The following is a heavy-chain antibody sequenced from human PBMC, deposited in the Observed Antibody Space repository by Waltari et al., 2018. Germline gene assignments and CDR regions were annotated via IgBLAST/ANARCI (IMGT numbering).Heavy chain of an antibody. D-gene: IGHD3-10*01. CDR1: GYTLTELS. CDR2: FDPEEGET. V-gene: IGHV1-24*01. J-gene: IGHJ6*02. Sequence: QVQLVQSGAEVKKPGASVKVSCKVSGYTLTELSMHWVRKAPGKGLEWMGGFDPEEGETIYAQKFQGGVTMTEDTATDTAYMELSSLRSEDTAVYYCATGGYYAQKGYYYYGMDVWGQGTTVTVSS. CDR3: ATGGYYAQKGYYYYGMDV.